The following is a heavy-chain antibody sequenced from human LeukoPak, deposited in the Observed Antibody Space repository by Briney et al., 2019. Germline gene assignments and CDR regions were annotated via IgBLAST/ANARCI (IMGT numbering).Heavy chain of an antibody. CDR2: ISYDGSNK. D-gene: IGHD3-22*01. J-gene: IGHJ4*02. V-gene: IGHV3-30-3*01. CDR1: GFTFSSYA. CDR3: ARDRQYYYDSSGYPDY. Sequence: GGSLRLSCAASGFTFSSYAMHWVRQAPGQGLEWVAVISYDGSNKYYADSVEGRFTISRDNSKNTLYLQMNSLRAEDTAVYYCARDRQYYYDSSGYPDYWGQGTLVTVSS.